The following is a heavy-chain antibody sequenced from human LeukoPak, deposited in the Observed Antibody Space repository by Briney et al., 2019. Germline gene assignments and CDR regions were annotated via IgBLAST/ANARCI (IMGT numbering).Heavy chain of an antibody. CDR1: GFTFSSYG. V-gene: IGHV3-30*18. D-gene: IGHD5-18*01. CDR3: AKELRGYSYGLRNNWFDP. J-gene: IGHJ5*02. Sequence: TGGSLRLSCAASGFTFSSYGMHCVRQAPGKGLEWVAVISYDGSNKYYADSVKGRFTISRDNSKNTLYLQMNSLRAEDTAVYYCAKELRGYSYGLRNNWFDPWGQGTLVTVSS. CDR2: ISYDGSNK.